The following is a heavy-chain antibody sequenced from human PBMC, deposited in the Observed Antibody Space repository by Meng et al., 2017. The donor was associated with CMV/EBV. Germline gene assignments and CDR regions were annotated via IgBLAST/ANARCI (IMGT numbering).Heavy chain of an antibody. CDR3: ARGISEAGPFDY. CDR2: IYHSGST. J-gene: IGHJ4*02. D-gene: IGHD6-19*01. Sequence: SETLSLTCTVSGYSISSGYYWGWIRQPPGKGLEWIGSIYHSGSTYYNPSLKSRVPISVDTSKNQFSLKLSSVTAADTAVYYCARGISEAGPFDYWGQGTLVTVSS. V-gene: IGHV4-38-2*02. CDR1: GYSISSGYY.